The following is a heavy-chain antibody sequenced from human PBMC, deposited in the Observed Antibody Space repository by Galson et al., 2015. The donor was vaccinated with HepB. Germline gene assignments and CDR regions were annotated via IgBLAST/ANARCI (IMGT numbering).Heavy chain of an antibody. D-gene: IGHD2-2*01. V-gene: IGHV3-30-3*02. J-gene: IGHJ4*02. Sequence: SLRLSCAASGFTFSSYAMHWVRQAPGKGLEWVAVISYDGSNKYYADSVKGRFTISRDNSKNTLYLQMNSLRAEDTAVYYCAKRSLRVVPAATWVYFDYWGQGTLVTVSS. CDR1: GFTFSSYA. CDR2: ISYDGSNK. CDR3: AKRSLRVVPAATWVYFDY.